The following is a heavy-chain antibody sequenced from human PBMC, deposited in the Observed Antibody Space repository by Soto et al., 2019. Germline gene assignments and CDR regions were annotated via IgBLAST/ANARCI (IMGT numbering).Heavy chain of an antibody. Sequence: QVQLQESGPGLVKPSETLTLTCTVSGGSVNNGNYYWSWIRQPPGKGLEWIGHIYYSGSTNYNPSLKIRIIISIDTSKKLYSLRLSSVTATDTAVYFCARDPGVGLSARWFDHWGQGVLVTVSS. D-gene: IGHD2-8*01. V-gene: IGHV4-61*01. CDR2: IYYSGST. J-gene: IGHJ5*02. CDR1: GGSVNNGNYY. CDR3: ARDPGVGLSARWFDH.